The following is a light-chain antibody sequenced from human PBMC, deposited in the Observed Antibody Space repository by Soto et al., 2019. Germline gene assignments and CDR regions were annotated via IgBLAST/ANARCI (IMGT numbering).Light chain of an antibody. Sequence: QSALTQPASVSGSPGQSITISCTGTSSDVGDFNFVSWYQQHPGKAPQLMIYDVSNRPSGVSNRFSGSKSGNTASLTISGLQAEDEADYYCNSYTSSSTQVFGTGTKLTVL. J-gene: IGLJ1*01. CDR3: NSYTSSSTQV. CDR2: DVS. V-gene: IGLV2-14*01. CDR1: SSDVGDFNF.